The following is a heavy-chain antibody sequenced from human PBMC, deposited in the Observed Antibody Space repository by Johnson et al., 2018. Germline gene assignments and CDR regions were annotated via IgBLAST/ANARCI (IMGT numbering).Heavy chain of an antibody. CDR3: ARDLSSSWDNDAFDI. Sequence: VQLVQSGGGLVQPGGSLRLSCVASGFSLSNYWMHWVRQAPGKGLMWVSRINSDGSSTNNADSVKGRFTISRDNAKNSLYLQMNSLRAEDTALYHCARDLSSSWDNDAFDIWGQGTMVTVSS. J-gene: IGHJ3*02. CDR2: INSDGSST. D-gene: IGHD6-13*01. CDR1: GFSLSNYW. V-gene: IGHV3-74*01.